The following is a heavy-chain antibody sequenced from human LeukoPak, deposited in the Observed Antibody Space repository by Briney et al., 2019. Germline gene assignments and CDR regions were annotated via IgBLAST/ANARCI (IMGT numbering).Heavy chain of an antibody. D-gene: IGHD2-2*01. V-gene: IGHV3-30*01. J-gene: IGHJ4*02. CDR3: AREGGYRSSTTCYFDS. Sequence: SVKGRFTVSRDNSKNTLYLQMNSPRVEDTAVYYCAREGGYRSSTTCYFDSWGQGALVTVSS.